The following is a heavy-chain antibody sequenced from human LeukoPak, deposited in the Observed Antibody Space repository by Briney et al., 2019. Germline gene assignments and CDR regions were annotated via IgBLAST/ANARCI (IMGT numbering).Heavy chain of an antibody. V-gene: IGHV3-23*01. J-gene: IGHJ3*02. CDR3: ARDDVVLHYDSFEGAFDI. Sequence: GGSLRLSCAASGFTFSSYAMSWVRQAPGKGLEWVSAISGSGGSTYYADSVKGRFTISRDNAKNSLYLQMNSLRAEDTAVYYCARDDVVLHYDSFEGAFDIWGQGTMVTVSS. D-gene: IGHD3-22*01. CDR2: ISGSGGST. CDR1: GFTFSSYA.